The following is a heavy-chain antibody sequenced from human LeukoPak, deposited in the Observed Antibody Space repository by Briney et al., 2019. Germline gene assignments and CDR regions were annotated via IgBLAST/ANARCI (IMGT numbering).Heavy chain of an antibody. CDR1: GGSISSYY. D-gene: IGHD6-25*01. J-gene: IGHJ6*03. Sequence: PSETLSLTCTVSGGSISSYYWSWIRQPAGKGLEWIGRIYTSGSTNYNPSLKSRVTMSVDTSKNQFSLKLSSVTAADTAVYYCARVRSNGYYYYYYYMDVWGKGTTVTISS. CDR3: ARVRSNGYYYYYYYMDV. V-gene: IGHV4-4*07. CDR2: IYTSGST.